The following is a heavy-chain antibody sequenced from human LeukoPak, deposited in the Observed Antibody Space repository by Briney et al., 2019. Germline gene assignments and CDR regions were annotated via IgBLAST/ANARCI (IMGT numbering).Heavy chain of an antibody. Sequence: SETLSLTCTVSGGSISSGVFYWSWIRQPPGKGLEWIGYIYYSGSTYYNPSLKSRVTISVDTSKNQFSLKLSSVTAADTAVYYCARVKSYYFDYWGQGTLVTVSS. J-gene: IGHJ4*02. V-gene: IGHV4-30-4*08. CDR2: IYYSGST. CDR3: ARVKSYYFDY. CDR1: GGSISSGVFY. D-gene: IGHD4-23*01.